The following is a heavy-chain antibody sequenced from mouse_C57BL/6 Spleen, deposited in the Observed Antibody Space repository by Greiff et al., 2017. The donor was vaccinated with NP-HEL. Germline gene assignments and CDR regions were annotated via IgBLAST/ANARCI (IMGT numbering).Heavy chain of an antibody. J-gene: IGHJ4*01. Sequence: QVQLQQPGAELVRPGTSVKLSCKASGYTFTSYWMHWVKQRPGQGLEWIGVIDPSDSYTNYNQKFKGKSTLTVDKSSSTAYMQLSSLTSEDSAVYYCARGITTVVAYYAMDYWGQGTSVTVSS. D-gene: IGHD1-1*01. CDR1: GYTFTSYW. CDR3: ARGITTVVAYYAMDY. CDR2: IDPSDSYT. V-gene: IGHV1-59*01.